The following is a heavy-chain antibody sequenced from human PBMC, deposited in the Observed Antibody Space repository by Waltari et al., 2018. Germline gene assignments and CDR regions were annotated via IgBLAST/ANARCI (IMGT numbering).Heavy chain of an antibody. Sequence: VQVVESGGGLVQPGGSLRLSCVASGFTFSTFWMHWVRQVPGKGLVWVSCLIIDGTTTRYADSVKGRFIISRDNAKDTMYLQMDNLRAEDTAVYYCARGHWYAMDVWGQGTTVTVSS. V-gene: IGHV3-74*01. D-gene: IGHD1-1*01. CDR2: LIIDGTTT. J-gene: IGHJ6*02. CDR3: ARGHWYAMDV. CDR1: GFTFSTFW.